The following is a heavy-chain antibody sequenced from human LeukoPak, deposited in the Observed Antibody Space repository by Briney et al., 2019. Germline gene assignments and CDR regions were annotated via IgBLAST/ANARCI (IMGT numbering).Heavy chain of an antibody. CDR2: IYYSGST. J-gene: IGHJ4*02. Sequence: TSETLSLTCTVSGGSISSSSYYWGWIRQPPGKGLEWIGSIYYSGSTYYNPSLKSRVTISVDTSKNQFSLKLSSVTAADTAVYYCSRTYYYDSSGYIHFDYWGQGTLVTVSS. CDR1: GGSISSSSYY. V-gene: IGHV4-39*01. D-gene: IGHD3-22*01. CDR3: SRTYYYDSSGYIHFDY.